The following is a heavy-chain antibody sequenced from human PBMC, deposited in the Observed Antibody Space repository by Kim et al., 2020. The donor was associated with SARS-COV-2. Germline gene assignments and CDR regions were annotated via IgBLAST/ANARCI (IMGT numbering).Heavy chain of an antibody. CDR1: GGTFSSYA. CDR3: ARTADIVVVSGYYGMDV. D-gene: IGHD2-15*01. Sequence: SVKVSCKASGGTFSSYAISWVRQAPGQGLEWMGRIIPILGIANYAQKFQGRVTITADKSTSTAYMELSSLRSEDTAVYYCARTADIVVVSGYYGMDVWGQGTTVTVSS. V-gene: IGHV1-69*04. CDR2: IIPILGIA. J-gene: IGHJ6*02.